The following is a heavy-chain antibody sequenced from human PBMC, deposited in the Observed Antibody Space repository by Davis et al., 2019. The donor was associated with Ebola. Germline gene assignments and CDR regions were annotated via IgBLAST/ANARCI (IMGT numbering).Heavy chain of an antibody. CDR3: ARGGYYLDH. J-gene: IGHJ4*02. D-gene: IGHD3-16*01. Sequence: GESLKISCAASGFTLGTYSMNWVRQTPGRGLEWLAYINIDSTSIMYADSVKGRLTITRDNARTSVYLQMNSLRDEDTAVYFCARGGYYLDHWGQGIPVTVSS. CDR1: GFTLGTYS. CDR2: INIDSTSI. V-gene: IGHV3-48*02.